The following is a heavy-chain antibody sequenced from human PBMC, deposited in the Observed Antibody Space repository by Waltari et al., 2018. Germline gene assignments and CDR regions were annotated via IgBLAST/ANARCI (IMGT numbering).Heavy chain of an antibody. J-gene: IGHJ3*01. CDR2: VFYNGDT. CDR3: TRASIFGVALDAFDL. Sequence: QVQLQESGPGLLKPSETLYLTCSVSGGSITSSTYSWGWIRQPPGKGLEWIGSVFYNGDTYYNPSLKSRVTVSVDTSKNQVSLKLSSVTAADTAVYYCTRASIFGVALDAFDLWGQGTMVSVSS. D-gene: IGHD3-3*01. CDR1: GGSITSSTYS. V-gene: IGHV4-39*01.